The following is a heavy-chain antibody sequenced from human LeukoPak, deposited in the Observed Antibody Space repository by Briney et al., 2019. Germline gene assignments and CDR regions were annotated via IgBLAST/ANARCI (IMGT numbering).Heavy chain of an antibody. Sequence: PGGSLRLSCAASGFRFSTYSVHWVRQAPAKGLDWVALISYDGANKHYADSVKGRFTISRDNSKNTLYLQMNSLRAEDTAVYYCAKDLSDLWGQGTLVTVSS. CDR1: GFRFSTYS. D-gene: IGHD2-21*01. CDR2: ISYDGANK. J-gene: IGHJ4*02. V-gene: IGHV3-30-3*01. CDR3: AKDLSDL.